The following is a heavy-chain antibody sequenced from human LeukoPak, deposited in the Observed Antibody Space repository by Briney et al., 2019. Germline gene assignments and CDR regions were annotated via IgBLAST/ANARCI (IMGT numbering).Heavy chain of an antibody. J-gene: IGHJ4*02. Sequence: SETLSLTCAVSGGAISRYYWGWIRQPPGKGLEWLGYINYSGSSNHNPSLKSRVTISVDTSKNQFSLKLSSVTAADTAVYYCARGTIAMAGILDCWGQGTLVTVSS. V-gene: IGHV4-59*01. CDR3: ARGTIAMAGILDC. D-gene: IGHD6-19*01. CDR1: GGAISRYY. CDR2: INYSGSS.